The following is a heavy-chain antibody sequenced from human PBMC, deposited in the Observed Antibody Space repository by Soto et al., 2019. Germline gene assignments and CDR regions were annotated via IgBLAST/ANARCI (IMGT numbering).Heavy chain of an antibody. J-gene: IGHJ6*02. V-gene: IGHV3-30*18. CDR3: TNYYDSSGYYNPPYYYGMDV. CDR2: ISNDGGNK. D-gene: IGHD3-22*01. Sequence: PGGSLRLSFAASGFTFSSYGIDWVRQPPGKGLEWVAVISNDGGNKFYADSVKGRFTISRDNSKSTVYLQMNSLRAEDTAVYYCTNYYDSSGYYNPPYYYGMDVWGQGTTVTVSS. CDR1: GFTFSSYG.